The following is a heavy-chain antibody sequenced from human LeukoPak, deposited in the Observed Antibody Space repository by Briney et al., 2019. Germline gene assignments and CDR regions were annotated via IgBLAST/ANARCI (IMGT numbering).Heavy chain of an antibody. J-gene: IGHJ4*02. CDR1: GGSISSYY. CDR3: ASLSFDSSGYYLRY. V-gene: IGHV4-59*01. CDR2: IYYSGST. Sequence: PSETLSLTCTVSGGSISSYYWSWIRQPPGKGLEWIGYIYYSGSTNYNPSLKSRVTISVDTSKNQFSLKLNSVTAADTAVYYCASLSFDSSGYYLRYWGQGTLVTVSS. D-gene: IGHD3-22*01.